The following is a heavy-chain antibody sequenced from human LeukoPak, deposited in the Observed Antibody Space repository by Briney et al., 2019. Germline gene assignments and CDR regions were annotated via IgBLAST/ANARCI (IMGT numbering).Heavy chain of an antibody. V-gene: IGHV3-33*01. CDR3: ARDRLSSSWPIPTGSYGMDV. Sequence: GRSLRLSCAASGFTFSSYGMHWVRQAPGKGLEWVAVIWYDGSNKYYADSVKGRFTISRDNSKNTLYLQMNSLRAEDTAVYYCARDRLSSSWPIPTGSYGMDVWGQGTTVTVSS. J-gene: IGHJ6*02. CDR1: GFTFSSYG. D-gene: IGHD6-13*01. CDR2: IWYDGSNK.